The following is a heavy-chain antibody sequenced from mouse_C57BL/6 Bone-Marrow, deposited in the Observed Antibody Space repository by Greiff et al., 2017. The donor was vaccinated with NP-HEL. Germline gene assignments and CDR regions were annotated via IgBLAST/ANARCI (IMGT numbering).Heavy chain of an antibody. D-gene: IGHD1-1*01. J-gene: IGHJ2*01. CDR1: GYTFTSYG. Sequence: QVQLQQSGAELARPGASVKLSCKASGYTFTSYGISWVKQRTGQGLEWIGEIYPRSGNTYYNEKFKGKATLTADKSSSTAYMELSSLTSEDSAVYFCARWGYYGTYFDYWGQGTTLTVSS. CDR3: ARWGYYGTYFDY. V-gene: IGHV1-81*01. CDR2: IYPRSGNT.